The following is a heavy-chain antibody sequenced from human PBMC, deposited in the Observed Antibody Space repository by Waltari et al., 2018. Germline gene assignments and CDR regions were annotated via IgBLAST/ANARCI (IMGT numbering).Heavy chain of an antibody. D-gene: IGHD3-16*01. V-gene: IGHV5-10-1*03. CDR3: ALGSNWFLH. CDR2: IDPSDSYT. CDR1: GYTFTSDW. J-gene: IGHJ5*02. Sequence: EVQLVQSGAEVKKPGESLRISCTGSGYTFTSDWITWVRQMPGKGLEWMGRIDPSDSYTNYGPPFRGHVTFSVDKSTRTAYLQWTSLKASDSAMYYCALGSNWFLHWGQGSLVTVSS.